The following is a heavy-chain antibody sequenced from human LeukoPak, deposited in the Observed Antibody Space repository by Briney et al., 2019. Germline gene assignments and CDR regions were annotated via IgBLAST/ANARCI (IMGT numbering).Heavy chain of an antibody. Sequence: GRSLRLSCAASGFTFSSYGMHWVRQAPGKGLEWVAVIWYDGSNKYYADSVKGRFTTSRDNSKNTLYLQMNSLRAEDTAVYYCARGGLGHFDYWGQGTLVTVSS. V-gene: IGHV3-33*01. CDR1: GFTFSSYG. CDR2: IWYDGSNK. J-gene: IGHJ4*02. D-gene: IGHD3-16*01. CDR3: ARGGLGHFDY.